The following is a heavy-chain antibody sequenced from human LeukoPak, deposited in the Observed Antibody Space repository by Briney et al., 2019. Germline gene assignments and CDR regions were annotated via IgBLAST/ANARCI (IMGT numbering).Heavy chain of an antibody. CDR3: ARRAGAYSHPYGY. CDR1: GFTFDYYG. Sequence: GGSLRLSCAASGFTFDYYGMSWVRQAPGKGLEWVSTISGTGGTTYYADSVKGRFTISRDNSKNTLYLQMNSLRAEDTAVYYCARRAGAYSHPYGYWGQGTLVTVSS. CDR2: ISGTGGTT. V-gene: IGHV3-23*01. D-gene: IGHD4/OR15-4a*01. J-gene: IGHJ4*02.